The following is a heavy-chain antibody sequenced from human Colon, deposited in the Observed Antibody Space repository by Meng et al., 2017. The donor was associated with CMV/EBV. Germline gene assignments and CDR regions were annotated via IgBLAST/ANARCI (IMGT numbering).Heavy chain of an antibody. D-gene: IGHD3-22*01. CDR3: ARDRRHYDDSSGYGSLDY. CDR2: ISSSGSTI. CDR1: GFTFSDYY. J-gene: IGHJ4*02. Sequence: GESLKISCAASGFTFSDYYMSWIRQAPGKGLEWVSYISSSGSTIYYADSVKGRFTISRDNAKNSLYLQMNSLRAEDTAVYYCARDRRHYDDSSGYGSLDYWGQGTLVTVSS. V-gene: IGHV3-11*04.